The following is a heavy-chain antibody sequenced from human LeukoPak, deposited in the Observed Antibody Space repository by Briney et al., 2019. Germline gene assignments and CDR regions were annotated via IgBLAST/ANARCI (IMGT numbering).Heavy chain of an antibody. Sequence: PGGSLRLSCAASGFTFSSYGMHWVRQAPGKGLEWVAFIRYDGSNKYYADSVKGRFTISRDNSKNTLYLQMNSLRAEDTAVYYCAKEGASSIAAAGTYYYYYMDVWGKGTTVTISS. J-gene: IGHJ6*03. D-gene: IGHD6-13*01. CDR2: IRYDGSNK. CDR1: GFTFSSYG. CDR3: AKEGASSIAAAGTYYYYYMDV. V-gene: IGHV3-30*02.